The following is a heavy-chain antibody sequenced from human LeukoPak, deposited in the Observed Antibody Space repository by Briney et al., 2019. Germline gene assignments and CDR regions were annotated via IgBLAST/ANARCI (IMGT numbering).Heavy chain of an antibody. CDR3: ARLTGYQQPTGGYYYYMDV. Sequence: LETLSLTCTVSGGSISNYYWSWIRQPPGKGLEWIGYIYASGGTNYNPSLKSRVTISVDTSKNQFSLRLSSVTAADTAMYYCARLTGYQQPTGGYYYYMDVWGKGTTVTVSS. CDR2: IYASGGT. D-gene: IGHD6-13*01. CDR1: GGSISNYY. V-gene: IGHV4-4*09. J-gene: IGHJ6*03.